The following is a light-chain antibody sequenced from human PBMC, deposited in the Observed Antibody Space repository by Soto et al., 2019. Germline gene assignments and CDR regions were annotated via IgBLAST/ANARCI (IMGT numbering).Light chain of an antibody. CDR1: QSVSSTF. CDR2: GSS. V-gene: IGKV3-20*01. J-gene: IGKJ1*01. Sequence: EIVLTQSPGTLSLSPGERATLSCRASQSVSSTFLAWYQQKPGQAPRVLIYGSSARAAGIPDRFSGSGSGTDFTLTISRLEPEDFAVYYCQQYDSSRTFGQGTKMEMK. CDR3: QQYDSSRT.